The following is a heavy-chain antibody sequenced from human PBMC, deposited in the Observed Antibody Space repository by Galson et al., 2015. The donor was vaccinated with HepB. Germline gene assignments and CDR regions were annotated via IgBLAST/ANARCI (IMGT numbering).Heavy chain of an antibody. CDR1: GFTFSSYS. J-gene: IGHJ4*02. D-gene: IGHD3-22*01. Sequence: SLRLSCAASGFTFSSYSMNWVRQAPGKGLEWVSYISSSSTIYYADSVKGRFTITRDNAKNSLYLQMNSLRDEDTAVYYCARDREPYYYDSSGLSDYWGQGTLVTVSS. V-gene: IGHV3-48*02. CDR3: ARDREPYYYDSSGLSDY. CDR2: ISSSSTI.